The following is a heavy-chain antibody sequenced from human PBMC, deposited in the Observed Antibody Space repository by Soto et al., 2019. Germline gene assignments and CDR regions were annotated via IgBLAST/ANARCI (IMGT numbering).Heavy chain of an antibody. CDR3: ARGRGGNSSGWYAAFDY. J-gene: IGHJ4*02. V-gene: IGHV1-46*01. D-gene: IGHD6-19*01. CDR1: GYTFTSYY. Sequence: QVQLVQSGAEVKKPGASVKVSCKASGYTFTSYYMHWVRQAPGQGLEWMGIINPSGGSTSYAQKFQGRVTMTRDTSTSTVYMELSSLRSEDTAVYYCARGRGGNSSGWYAAFDYWGQGTLVTVSS. CDR2: INPSGGST.